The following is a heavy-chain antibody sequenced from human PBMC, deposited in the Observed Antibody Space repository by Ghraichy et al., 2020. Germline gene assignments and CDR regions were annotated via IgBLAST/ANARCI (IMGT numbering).Heavy chain of an antibody. Sequence: GESLNISCAASGFTVSSNYMSWVRQAPGKGLEWVSVIYSGGSTYYADSVKGRFTISRDNSKNTLYLQMNSLRAEDTAVYYCASRYCSGGSCRPTDYYYGMDVWGQGTTVTVSS. V-gene: IGHV3-53*01. D-gene: IGHD2-15*01. J-gene: IGHJ6*02. CDR1: GFTVSSNY. CDR3: ASRYCSGGSCRPTDYYYGMDV. CDR2: IYSGGST.